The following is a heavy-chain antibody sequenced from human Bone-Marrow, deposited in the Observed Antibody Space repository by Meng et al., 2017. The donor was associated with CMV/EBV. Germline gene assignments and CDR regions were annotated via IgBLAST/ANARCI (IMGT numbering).Heavy chain of an antibody. V-gene: IGHV4-4*02. CDR3: VPGEQQLVRGFDY. D-gene: IGHD6-13*01. Sequence: VACCSIRSSTWFSSAPPPPRKGLEWISKHYHSGSPSYNPSLQSRVTISVDNSKNPFSLKLSSVTAADTAVYYCVPGEQQLVRGFDYWGQGTLVTVSS. CDR2: HYHSGSP. CDR1: CCSIRSSTW. J-gene: IGHJ4*02.